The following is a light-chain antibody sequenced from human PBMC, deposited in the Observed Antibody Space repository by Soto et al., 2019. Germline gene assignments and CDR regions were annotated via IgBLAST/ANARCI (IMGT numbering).Light chain of an antibody. Sequence: IQLTHSPSSLSASVGDRVAMTSRASQGINTFLAWYQQKAGKAPKLLIYAASTLQSGVPSRFSGSGSGTDFTLTISSLQSEDFATYYCQQLNSYPITFGQGTRLEIK. CDR1: QGINTF. CDR3: QQLNSYPIT. CDR2: AAS. V-gene: IGKV1-9*01. J-gene: IGKJ5*01.